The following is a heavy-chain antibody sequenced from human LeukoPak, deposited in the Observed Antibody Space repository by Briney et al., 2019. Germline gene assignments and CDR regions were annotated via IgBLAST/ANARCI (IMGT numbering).Heavy chain of an antibody. Sequence: PGGSLRLSCAASGFTFSSYSMNWVRQAPGKGLEWVSYISSSSSTIYYADSVKGRFTISRDNAKNSLYLQMNSLRAEDTAVYYCTTGSGYSTDWHDFWGQGTLVTVSS. CDR3: TTGSGYSTDWHDF. V-gene: IGHV3-48*01. D-gene: IGHD6-19*01. CDR1: GFTFSSYS. J-gene: IGHJ4*02. CDR2: ISSSSSTI.